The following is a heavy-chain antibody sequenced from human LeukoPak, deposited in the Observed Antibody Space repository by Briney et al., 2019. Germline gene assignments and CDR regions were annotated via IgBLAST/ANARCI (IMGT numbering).Heavy chain of an antibody. Sequence: SVKVSCKASGGTFSSYAISWVRQAPGQGLEWMGGIIPIFGTANYAQKFQGRVTITADESTSTAYMELSSLRSEDTAVYYCARDVITRLGIGGGLFDYWGQGTLVTVSS. CDR1: GGTFSSYA. CDR3: ARDVITRLGIGGGLFDY. V-gene: IGHV1-69*13. D-gene: IGHD3-16*01. J-gene: IGHJ4*02. CDR2: IIPIFGTA.